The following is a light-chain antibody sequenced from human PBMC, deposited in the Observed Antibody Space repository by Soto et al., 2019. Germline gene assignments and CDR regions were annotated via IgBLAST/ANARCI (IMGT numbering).Light chain of an antibody. J-gene: IGKJ5*01. Sequence: DIQMTQSPSSLSASVGDRVTSTCRASQNINNYLNWYQQKPGIAPQLLIYDASNLEAGVPSRFRGSGSGTDFTFTISRLQPEDIATYYRQQYENLPTFGQGTRLEIK. CDR3: QQYENLPT. CDR2: DAS. V-gene: IGKV1-33*01. CDR1: QNINNY.